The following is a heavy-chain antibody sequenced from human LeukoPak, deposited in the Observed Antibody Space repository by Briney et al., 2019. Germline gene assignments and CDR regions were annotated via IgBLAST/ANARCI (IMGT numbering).Heavy chain of an antibody. Sequence: TGGSLRLSCAASGFTFDDYAMHWVRQAPGKGLEWVSGISWNSGSIGYADSVKGRFTISRDNSKNTLYLQMNSLRAEDTAVYYCAKSRARREFGEVIRTRIQPIDHWGQGTLVTVSS. J-gene: IGHJ4*02. CDR2: ISWNSGSI. CDR3: AKSRARREFGEVIRTRIQPIDH. V-gene: IGHV3-9*01. D-gene: IGHD3-10*01. CDR1: GFTFDDYA.